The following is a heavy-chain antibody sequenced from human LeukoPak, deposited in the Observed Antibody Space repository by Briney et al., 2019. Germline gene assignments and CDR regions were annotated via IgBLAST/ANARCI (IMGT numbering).Heavy chain of an antibody. Sequence: ASVTVSCKASGYTFTDYYMHWVRQAPGQGLEWMGWITPNSGSTNYAQKFQGRVTMTRDTSISTVNMELSRLKSDDTAVYYCARSAAAAAGIAYWGQGTLVTVSS. V-gene: IGHV1-2*02. CDR1: GYTFTDYY. D-gene: IGHD6-13*01. J-gene: IGHJ4*02. CDR3: ARSAAAAAGIAY. CDR2: ITPNSGST.